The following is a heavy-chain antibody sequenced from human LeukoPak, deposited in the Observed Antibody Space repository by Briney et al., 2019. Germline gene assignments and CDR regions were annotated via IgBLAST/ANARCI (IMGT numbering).Heavy chain of an antibody. D-gene: IGHD3-3*02. V-gene: IGHV3-53*01. CDR1: GFTFSRTY. J-gene: IGHJ4*02. CDR3: ARDSSSFPNYFDF. Sequence: PGGSLRLSCAASGFTFSRTYMRWVRQAPGQGLEWVSLLYSSGITFYSESVQGRFTISRDNSKNTLYLQMNSLRAEDTAIYYCARDSSSFPNYFDFWGQGTLVTVSS. CDR2: LYSSGIT.